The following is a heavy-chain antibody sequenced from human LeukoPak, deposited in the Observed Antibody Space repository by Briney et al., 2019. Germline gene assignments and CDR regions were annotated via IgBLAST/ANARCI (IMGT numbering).Heavy chain of an antibody. D-gene: IGHD3-22*01. Sequence: PGGSMRLSCAASGFTLRSYTMNWVRQAPGKGLEWVSSIGISSNKIYYADSVKGRFIISRDNAKNSVYLQMNSLRAEDTAVYYCASLYSSGYCDYWGQGTLVTVSS. CDR2: IGISSNKI. V-gene: IGHV3-21*01. CDR3: ASLYSSGYCDY. CDR1: GFTLRSYT. J-gene: IGHJ4*02.